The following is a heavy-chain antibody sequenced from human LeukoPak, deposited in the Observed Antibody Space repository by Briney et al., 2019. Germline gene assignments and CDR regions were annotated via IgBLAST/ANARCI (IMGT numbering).Heavy chain of an antibody. CDR2: IYYSGST. V-gene: IGHV4-39*07. Sequence: SETLSLTCTVSGGSISSSSYYWGWIRQPPGKGLEWIGSIYYSGSTYYNPSLKSRVTISVDTSKNQFSLKLSSVTAADTAVYYCARDCSSTSCYRDYYYYYGMDVWGQGTTVTVSS. J-gene: IGHJ6*02. D-gene: IGHD2-2*01. CDR1: GGSISSSSYY. CDR3: ARDCSSTSCYRDYYYYYGMDV.